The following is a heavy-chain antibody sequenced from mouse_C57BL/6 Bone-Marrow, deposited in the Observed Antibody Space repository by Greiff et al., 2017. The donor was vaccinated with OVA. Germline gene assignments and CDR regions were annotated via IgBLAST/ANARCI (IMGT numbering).Heavy chain of an antibody. D-gene: IGHD2-5*01. CDR1: GYTFTDYY. CDR2: INPYNGGT. CDR3: AIYSNYVLLAY. Sequence: EVQLQQSGPVLVKPGASVKMSCKASGYTFTDYYMNWVKQSHGKSLEWIGVINPYNGGTSYNQKFKGKATLTVDKSSSTAYMELNSLTSEDSAVYYCAIYSNYVLLAYWGQGTLVTVSA. V-gene: IGHV1-19*01. J-gene: IGHJ3*01.